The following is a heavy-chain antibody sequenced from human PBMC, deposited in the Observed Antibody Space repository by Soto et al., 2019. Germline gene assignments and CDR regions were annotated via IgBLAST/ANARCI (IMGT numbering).Heavy chain of an antibody. V-gene: IGHV1-69*04. D-gene: IGHD3-10*01. CDR2: IIPILGIA. J-gene: IGHJ4*02. Sequence: SVKVSCKASGGTSSSYTISSVRQAPGQGLEWMGRIIPILGIANYAQKFQGRVTITADKSTSTAYMELSSLRSEDTAVYYCAREEYYYGSGAFFDYLGQGTLVTVSS. CDR3: AREEYYYGSGAFFDY. CDR1: GGTSSSYT.